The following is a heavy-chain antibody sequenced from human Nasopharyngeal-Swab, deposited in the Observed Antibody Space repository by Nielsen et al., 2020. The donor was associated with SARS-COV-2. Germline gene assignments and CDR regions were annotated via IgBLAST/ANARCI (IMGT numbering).Heavy chain of an antibody. CDR2: ISPDGGGA. J-gene: IGHJ6*03. Sequence: GSLRLSCAASGFTFSSYSMYWVRQAPGGELEYVAAISPDGGGAYYGRSVKGRFTISRDNSKNTVDLQMGTLSSEDMAVYYCARATLPSGAYYMDVWGKGTTVTVSS. V-gene: IGHV3-64*01. CDR1: GFTFSSYS. CDR3: ARATLPSGAYYMDV. D-gene: IGHD6-25*01.